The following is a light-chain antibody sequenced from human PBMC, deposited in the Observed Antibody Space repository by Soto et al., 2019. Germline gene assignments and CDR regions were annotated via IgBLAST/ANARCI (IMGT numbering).Light chain of an antibody. J-gene: IGLJ1*01. CDR1: SSDVGGYNY. V-gene: IGLV2-14*03. CDR3: SSYTSSNTVL. Sequence: QSVLTQPASVSGSPGQSITISCTGTSSDVGGYNYVSWYQHHPGKAPKLMIYDVTDRPSGISFRFSGSKSGNTASLTISRRQAEDEADYYCSSYTSSNTVLFGAGTKVTVL. CDR2: DVT.